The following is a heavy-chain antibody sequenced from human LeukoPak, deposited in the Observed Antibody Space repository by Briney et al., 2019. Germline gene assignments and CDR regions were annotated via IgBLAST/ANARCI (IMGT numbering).Heavy chain of an antibody. CDR3: ARERMNAFDI. Sequence: ASVKVSCKASGGTFSSYAISWVRQAPGQGLEWMGGIIPIFGTANYAQKFQGRVTITADESTSTAYMELSSLRSEDTAVYCCARERMNAFDIWGQGTMVTVSS. J-gene: IGHJ3*02. CDR1: GGTFSSYA. CDR2: IIPIFGTA. V-gene: IGHV1-69*13. D-gene: IGHD2-15*01.